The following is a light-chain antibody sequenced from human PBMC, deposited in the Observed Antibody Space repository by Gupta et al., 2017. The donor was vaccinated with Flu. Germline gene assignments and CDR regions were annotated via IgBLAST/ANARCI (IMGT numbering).Light chain of an antibody. V-gene: IGKV1-12*01. J-gene: IGKJ4*01. CDR3: QQANSVLLT. CDR1: QFISNW. Sequence: DPVTITCRASQFISNWIAWYQQKPGEAPNLRIYAATSLQSGVPSRFSGSGSATEFTRTISSLQPEDFATYYGQQANSVLLTFGGGTRVEMK. CDR2: AAT.